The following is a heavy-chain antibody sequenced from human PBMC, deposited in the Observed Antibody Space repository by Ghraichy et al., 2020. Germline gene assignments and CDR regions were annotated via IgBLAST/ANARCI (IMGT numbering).Heavy chain of an antibody. CDR1: GYTLIELS. D-gene: IGHD2-2*02. J-gene: IGHJ6*02. CDR3: ATFRGPAAIDDEYYYYGMDA. Sequence: ASVKVSCKVSGYTLIELSMHWVRQAPGKGLEWMGGSDPEDGETIYAQKFQGRVTMTEDTSTDTAYMELSSLRSDDTAVYYCATFRGPAAIDDEYYYYGMDAWGQGTTVTVA. V-gene: IGHV1-24*01. CDR2: SDPEDGET.